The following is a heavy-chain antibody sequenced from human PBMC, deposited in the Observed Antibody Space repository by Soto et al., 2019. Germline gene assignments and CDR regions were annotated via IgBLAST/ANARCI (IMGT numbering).Heavy chain of an antibody. CDR2: IYNSGST. D-gene: IGHD1-26*01. V-gene: IGHV4-59*01. J-gene: IGHJ4*02. Sequence: ASETLSLTCTVSGGSISTYYWSWIRQPPGKGPEWIGYIYNSGSTNYNPSLKNRVTISLDTSKNQFSLRLSSVTAADTAVYYCARALRYREYFDHWGQGTLVTVSS. CDR3: ARALRYREYFDH. CDR1: GGSISTYY.